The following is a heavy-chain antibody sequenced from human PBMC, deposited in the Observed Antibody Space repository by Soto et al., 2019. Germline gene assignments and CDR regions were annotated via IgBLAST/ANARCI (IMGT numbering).Heavy chain of an antibody. CDR3: ARSHDYGDYLGWYCDL. V-gene: IGHV4-31*03. J-gene: IGHJ2*01. CDR1: GGSISSGGYY. D-gene: IGHD4-17*01. Sequence: QVQLQESGPGLVKPSQTLSLPCTVSGGSISSGGYYWSWIRQPPGKGLECIGYIYYSGSTYYNPALKSRVTISVDTSKNQFSLKLSSVTAADTAVYYCARSHDYGDYLGWYCDLWGRGTLVTVAS. CDR2: IYYSGST.